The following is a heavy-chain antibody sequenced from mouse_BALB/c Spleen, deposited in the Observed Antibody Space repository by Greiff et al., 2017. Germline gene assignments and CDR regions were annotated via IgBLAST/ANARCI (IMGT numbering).Heavy chain of an antibody. D-gene: IGHD2-14*01. V-gene: IGHV3-6*02. CDR3: ARGGYYRYEDY. CDR1: GYSITSGYY. CDR2: ISYDGSN. Sequence: EVQLQQSGPGLVKPQSLSLTCSVTGYSITSGYYWNWIRQFPGNKLEWMGYISYDGSNNYNPSLKNRISITRDTSKNQFFLKLNSVTTEDTATYYCARGGYYRYEDYWGQGTTLTVSS. J-gene: IGHJ2*01.